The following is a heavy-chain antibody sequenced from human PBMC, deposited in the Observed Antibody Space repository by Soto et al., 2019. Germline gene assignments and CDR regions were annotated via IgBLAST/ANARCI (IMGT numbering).Heavy chain of an antibody. CDR1: GGSISSSNW. J-gene: IGHJ6*02. V-gene: IGHV4-4*02. CDR2: IYHSGST. Sequence: SETLSLTCAVSGGSISSSNWWSWVRQPPGKGLEWIGEIYHSGSTNYNPSLKSRVTISVDKSKNQFSLKLSSVTAADTAVYYCARDRAGVDIVATDYYYYYGMDVWGQGTTVTVS. D-gene: IGHD5-12*01. CDR3: ARDRAGVDIVATDYYYYYGMDV.